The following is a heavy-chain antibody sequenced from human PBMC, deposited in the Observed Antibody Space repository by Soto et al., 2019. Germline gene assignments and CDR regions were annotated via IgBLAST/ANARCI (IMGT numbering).Heavy chain of an antibody. D-gene: IGHD6-19*01. CDR1: GYTFTSYD. CDR2: MNPNSGNT. Sequence: QVQLVQSGAEVKKPGASVKVSCKASGYTFTSYDINWVRQATGQGLEWMGWMNPNSGNTGYAQKFQGRVTRTRNTSISTAYMELSSRRSEDTSVYYCARERGASSPFDYWGQGTLVTVSS. V-gene: IGHV1-8*01. J-gene: IGHJ4*02. CDR3: ARERGASSPFDY.